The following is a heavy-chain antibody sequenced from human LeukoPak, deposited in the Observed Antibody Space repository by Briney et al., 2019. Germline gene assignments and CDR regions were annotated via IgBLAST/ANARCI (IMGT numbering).Heavy chain of an antibody. D-gene: IGHD3-9*01. CDR3: ASDIRYSFER. Sequence: GASVKVSCKASGYTFTSNGISWVRLAPGRGLDWMGWISASTGNTNYAQKLQGRVTLTRDTSTSTAYMELRSLRSDDTALYYCASDIRYSFERWGQGTLVTVSS. J-gene: IGHJ4*02. V-gene: IGHV1-18*04. CDR2: ISASTGNT. CDR1: GYTFTSNG.